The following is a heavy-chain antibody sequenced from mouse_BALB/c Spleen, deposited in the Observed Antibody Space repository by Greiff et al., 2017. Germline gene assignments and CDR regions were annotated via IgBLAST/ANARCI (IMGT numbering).Heavy chain of an antibody. V-gene: IGHV5-6-4*01. CDR3: TREGYYGLDY. D-gene: IGHD1-1*01. CDR2: ISSGGSYT. Sequence: EVKLVESGGGLVKPGGSLKLSCAASGFAFSSYDMSWVRQTPEKRLEWVATISSGGSYTYYPDSVKGRFTISRDNAKNTLYLQMSSLKSEDTAMYYCTREGYYGLDYWGQGTTLTVSS. CDR1: GFAFSSYD. J-gene: IGHJ2*01.